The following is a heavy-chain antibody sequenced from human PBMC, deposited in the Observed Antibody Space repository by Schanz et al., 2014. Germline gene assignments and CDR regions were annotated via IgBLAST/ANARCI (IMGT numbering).Heavy chain of an antibody. CDR2: ISYDGSNK. D-gene: IGHD6-13*01. CDR1: GFTLSSYA. V-gene: IGHV3-30-3*01. Sequence: QVQLVESGGGVVQPGRSLRLSCAAYGFTLSSYAMHWVRQAPGKGLEWVAVISYDGSNKYYADSVKGRFTMSRDNSKNTLYLQMNSLRAEDTSVYFCARVRRRIATPSTPSFRNYYYYAMDVWGQGTTVTVSS. J-gene: IGHJ6*02. CDR3: ARVRRRIATPSTPSFRNYYYYAMDV.